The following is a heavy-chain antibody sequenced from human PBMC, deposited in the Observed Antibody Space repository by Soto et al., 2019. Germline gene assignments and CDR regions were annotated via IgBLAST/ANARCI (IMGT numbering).Heavy chain of an antibody. CDR2: ILSSGSTI. D-gene: IGHD3-22*01. J-gene: IGHJ6*02. V-gene: IGHV3-48*03. CDR3: ARDNGGYYSAYYYYGMDV. CDR1: GFTFSSYE. Sequence: EVQLVESGGGFVQPGGSLRLSCAASGFTFSSYEMNLVRQAPVKGLEWVAYILSSGSTIYYAYSVKGRFTISRDNAKSSLYLEMNSLRAEDTAVYYCARDNGGYYSAYYYYGMDVWGQGTTVTVSS.